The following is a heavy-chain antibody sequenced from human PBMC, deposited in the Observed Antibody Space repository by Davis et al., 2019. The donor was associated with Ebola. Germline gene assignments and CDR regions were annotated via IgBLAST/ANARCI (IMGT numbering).Heavy chain of an antibody. V-gene: IGHV1-69*06. CDR1: GGTFSSYA. Sequence: SVKVSCKASGGTFSSYAISWVRQAPGQGLEWMGGIIPIFGTANYAQKFQGRVTTTADKSTSTAYMELSSLRSEDTAMYYCARGRRSDVYGGYSDYWGQGTLVTVSS. CDR2: IIPIFGTA. CDR3: ARGRRSDVYGGYSDY. J-gene: IGHJ4*02. D-gene: IGHD2-8*01.